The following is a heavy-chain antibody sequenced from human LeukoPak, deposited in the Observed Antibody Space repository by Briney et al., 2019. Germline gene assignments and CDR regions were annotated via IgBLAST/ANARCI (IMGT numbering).Heavy chain of an antibody. CDR2: ISESGGST. Sequence: GGSLRLSCVVSGFTFSTSAMSWVRQAPGKGLEWVSGISESGGSTYYADSVKGRFTSSRDNSKNTLYLQMNNLRAEDTAAYYCAKGSFWGQGTLVTVSS. CDR1: GFTFSTSA. V-gene: IGHV3-23*01. CDR3: AKGSF. J-gene: IGHJ4*02. D-gene: IGHD3-10*01.